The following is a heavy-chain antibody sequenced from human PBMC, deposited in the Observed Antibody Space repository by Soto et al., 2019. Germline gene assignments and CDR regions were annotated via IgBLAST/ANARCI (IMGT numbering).Heavy chain of an antibody. CDR2: INPKSGGT. CDR3: ARGHSTDCSNGVCSFFYNHEMDV. J-gene: IGHJ6*02. V-gene: IGHV1-2*04. D-gene: IGHD2-8*01. CDR1: GYSFTDYH. Sequence: DSVKVSCKASGYSFTDYHIHWVRQAPGQGLEWLGRINPKSGGTSTAQKLQGWVTMTRDRSISTVYMELTRLRSDDTAVYFCARGHSTDCSNGVCSFFYNHEMDVWGQGTTVTVSS.